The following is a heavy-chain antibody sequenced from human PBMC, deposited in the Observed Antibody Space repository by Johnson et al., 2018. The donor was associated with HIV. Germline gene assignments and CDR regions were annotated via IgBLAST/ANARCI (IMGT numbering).Heavy chain of an antibody. CDR2: IYSGGST. CDR3: ARGISNWNYFDDDAFDI. Sequence: VQLVESGGGLVQPGGSLRLSCAASGFTVSSNYMSWVRQAPGKGLEWVSVIYSGGSTYYADSVKGRFTISRDNSKNTLYIQMNSLRAEDTAVYYCARGISNWNYFDDDAFDIWGQGTMVTVSS. J-gene: IGHJ3*02. V-gene: IGHV3-66*01. CDR1: GFTVSSNY. D-gene: IGHD1-7*01.